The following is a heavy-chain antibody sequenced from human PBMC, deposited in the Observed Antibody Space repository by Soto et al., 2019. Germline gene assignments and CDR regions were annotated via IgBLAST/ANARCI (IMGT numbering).Heavy chain of an antibody. Sequence: EVQLVQSGAEVKKPGESLKISCKGSGYSFTSYWIGWVRQMPGKGLEWMGIIYPGDSDTRYSPAFQGQGTISADKSISTPYLQWSSLKASDTAMYYCARQLELRVRRGSGVNWFDPWGQGTLVTVSS. CDR1: GYSFTSYW. CDR3: ARQLELRVRRGSGVNWFDP. J-gene: IGHJ5*02. D-gene: IGHD1-7*01. CDR2: IYPGDSDT. V-gene: IGHV5-51*01.